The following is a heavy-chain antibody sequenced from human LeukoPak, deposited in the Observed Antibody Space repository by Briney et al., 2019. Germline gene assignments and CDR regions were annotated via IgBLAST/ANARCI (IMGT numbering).Heavy chain of an antibody. D-gene: IGHD5-18*01. V-gene: IGHV4-59*08. CDR1: GGSISSYY. Sequence: SETLSLTYTVSGGSISSYYWSWIRRPPGKGLEWIGYIYYSGSTNYNPSLKSRVTISVDTSKNQFSLKLSSVTAADTAVYYCARSRIQLWSTFDYWGQGTLVTVSS. J-gene: IGHJ4*02. CDR3: ARSRIQLWSTFDY. CDR2: IYYSGST.